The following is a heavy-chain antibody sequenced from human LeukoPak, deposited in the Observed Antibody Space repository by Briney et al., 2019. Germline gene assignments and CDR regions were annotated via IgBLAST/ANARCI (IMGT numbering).Heavy chain of an antibody. D-gene: IGHD1-1*01. CDR1: GYTFTSYD. V-gene: IGHV1-8*01. CDR3: ARGLRGNWNDPMDYYYYMDV. J-gene: IGHJ6*03. CDR2: MNRNSGNT. Sequence: ASVKVSCKASGYTFTSYDINWVRQATGQGLEWMGWMNRNSGNTGYAQKFQGRVTMTRNTSISTAYMELSSLRSEDTAVYYCARGLRGNWNDPMDYYYYMDVWGKGTTVTVSS.